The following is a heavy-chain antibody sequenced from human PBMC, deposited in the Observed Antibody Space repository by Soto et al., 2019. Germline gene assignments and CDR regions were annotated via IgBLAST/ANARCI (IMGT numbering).Heavy chain of an antibody. CDR1: DGSISSRSYY. CDR2: VYYRGST. D-gene: IGHD3-9*01. CDR3: ARLLDGLHFDY. J-gene: IGHJ4*02. Sequence: ASDTLSLTCTVSDGSISSRSYYRGWIRQPPGKGLEGIGTVYYRGSTYYNPSLKSRVTISVDTSKNPFSLRLSSVTAADTAVYYCARLLDGLHFDYWGQGTLVTVSS. V-gene: IGHV4-39*01.